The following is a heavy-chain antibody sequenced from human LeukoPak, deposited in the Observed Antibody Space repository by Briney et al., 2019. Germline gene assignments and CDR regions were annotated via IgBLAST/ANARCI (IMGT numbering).Heavy chain of an antibody. V-gene: IGHV5-51*01. D-gene: IGHD7-27*01. CDR1: GYIFTSYW. J-gene: IGHJ4*02. Sequence: AESLQISCKGSGYIFTSYWIGWVRQMPGKSLEWMGSIYPGDSDTRYSPSFQGQVTISADKSISTAYLQWSSLKASDTAMYYCARRTGWFDYWGQGTLVTVSS. CDR3: ARRTGWFDY. CDR2: IYPGDSDT.